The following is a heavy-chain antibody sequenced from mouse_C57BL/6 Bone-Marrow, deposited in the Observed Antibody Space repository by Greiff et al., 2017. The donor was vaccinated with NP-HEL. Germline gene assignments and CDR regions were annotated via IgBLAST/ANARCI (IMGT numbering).Heavy chain of an antibody. CDR1: GYSITSGYY. D-gene: IGHD3-3*01. J-gene: IGHJ2*01. V-gene: IGHV3-6*01. CDR2: ISYDGGN. CDR3: AREALREFDD. Sequence: EVQLQESGPGLVKPSQSLSLTCSATGYSITSGYYWNLIRQLPGNQLEWMGYISYDGGNNYNETLKNRTTITVDTSTNQFYLQLSRLTTEDAATYYCAREALREFDDWGQGTTLTVSS.